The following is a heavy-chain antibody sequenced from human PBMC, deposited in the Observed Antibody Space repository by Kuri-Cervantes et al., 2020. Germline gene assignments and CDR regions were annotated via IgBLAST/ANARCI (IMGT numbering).Heavy chain of an antibody. CDR1: GGTFSSND. CDR3: AKVRCGGLDGFDI. V-gene: IGHV1-8*02. D-gene: IGHD2-15*01. CDR2: MNPKSGNR. J-gene: IGHJ3*02. Sequence: ASVKVSCKAFGGTFSSNDINWVRQDTGQGLEWMGWMNPKSGNRVYAQKFQGRVTMTRNTSINTAYMELSSLRSEDTALYYCAKVRCGGLDGFDIWGQGTMVTVSS.